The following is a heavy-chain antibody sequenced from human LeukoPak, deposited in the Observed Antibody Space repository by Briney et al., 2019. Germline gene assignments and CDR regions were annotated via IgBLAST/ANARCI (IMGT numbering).Heavy chain of an antibody. Sequence: ASVKVSCKASGYTFTGYYMHWVRQAPGQGLEWMGWINPNSGGTNYAQKFQGRVTMTRDTSISTAYMELSRLRSDDTAVYYCARVHLPWTDYYYYYGMDVWGQGTTVTVSS. CDR1: GYTFTGYY. CDR2: INPNSGGT. D-gene: IGHD3/OR15-3a*01. V-gene: IGHV1-2*02. J-gene: IGHJ6*02. CDR3: ARVHLPWTDYYYYYGMDV.